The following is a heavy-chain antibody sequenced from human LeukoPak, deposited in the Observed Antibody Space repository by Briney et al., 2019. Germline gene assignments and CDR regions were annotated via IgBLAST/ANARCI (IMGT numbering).Heavy chain of an antibody. J-gene: IGHJ5*02. CDR3: ARGVDSSGYQYKGFDP. CDR1: GGSISSGSYY. V-gene: IGHV4-61*02. D-gene: IGHD3-22*01. Sequence: PSETLSLTCTVSGGSISSGSYYSNWIRQPAGKGLEWIGRIYSSGRTNYNPSLKSRVTISVDTSKNQFSLKLSSVTAADTAVYHCARGVDSSGYQYKGFDPWGQGTLVTVSS. CDR2: IYSSGRT.